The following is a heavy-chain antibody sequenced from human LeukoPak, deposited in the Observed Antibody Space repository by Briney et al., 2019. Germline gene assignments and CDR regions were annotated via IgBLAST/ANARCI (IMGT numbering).Heavy chain of an antibody. V-gene: IGHV4-61*01. CDR2: IYYHGST. J-gene: IGHJ4*01. D-gene: IGHD2-21*01. CDR3: AREHSAFDY. CDR1: GDPISGYSNYK. Sequence: PSETLSLTCTVSGDPISGYSNYKWSWIRQPPGKGLEWIGYIYYHGSTNYNPSLKSRVTFSVDTSKSQFSLKLTSVTAADTAVYYGAREHSAFDYWGQGTMVTVSS.